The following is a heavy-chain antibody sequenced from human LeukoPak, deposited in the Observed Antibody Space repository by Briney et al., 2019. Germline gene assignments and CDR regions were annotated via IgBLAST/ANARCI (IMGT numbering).Heavy chain of an antibody. D-gene: IGHD2-2*01. V-gene: IGHV1-18*01. J-gene: IGHJ4*02. Sequence: ASVKVSFKASGYTFTSYGISWVRQAPGQGLEWVGWISAYNGNTNYAQKLQGRVTMTTDTSTSTAYMELRRLRSDDTAVYYCARACSSTSCYLPFDYWGQGTLVTVSS. CDR2: ISAYNGNT. CDR1: GYTFTSYG. CDR3: ARACSSTSCYLPFDY.